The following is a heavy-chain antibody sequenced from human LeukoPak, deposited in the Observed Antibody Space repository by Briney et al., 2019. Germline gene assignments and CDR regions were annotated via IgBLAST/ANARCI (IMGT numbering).Heavy chain of an antibody. Sequence: GASVKVSCKASGYTFTGYYMHWVRQAPGQGLEWMGRVNPNSGGTNYAQKFQGRVTMTRDTSISTAYMELSRLRSDDTAVYYCARTYYYDSSGYPWGQGTLVTVSS. J-gene: IGHJ5*02. CDR3: ARTYYYDSSGYP. V-gene: IGHV1-2*06. CDR1: GYTFTGYY. D-gene: IGHD3-22*01. CDR2: VNPNSGGT.